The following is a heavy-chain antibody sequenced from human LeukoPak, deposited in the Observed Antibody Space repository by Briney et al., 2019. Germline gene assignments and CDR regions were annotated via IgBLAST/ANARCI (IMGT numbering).Heavy chain of an antibody. CDR3: ARYREGIVVVDLFDY. D-gene: IGHD3-22*01. CDR2: IKQDGSEK. J-gene: IGHJ4*02. V-gene: IGHV3-7*01. CDR1: GFTFSNYW. Sequence: PGGPLRLSCVGSGFTFSNYWMNWVRQAPGKGLEWVANIKQDGSEKYYVDSVKGRFTISRDNAKNSLYLQMNSLRAEDTAVYYCARYREGIVVVDLFDYWGQGTLVTVSS.